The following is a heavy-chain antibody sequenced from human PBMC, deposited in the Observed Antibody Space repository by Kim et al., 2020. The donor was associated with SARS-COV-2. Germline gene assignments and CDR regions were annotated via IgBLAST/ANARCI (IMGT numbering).Heavy chain of an antibody. CDR1: GFTVSSNY. Sequence: GGSLRLSCAASGFTVSSNYMSWVRQAPGKGLEWVSVIYSGGSTYYADSVKGRFTISRDNSKNTLYLQMNSLRAEDTAVYYCARDLSGASYYYYGMDVWGQGTTVTVSS. D-gene: IGHD1-26*01. J-gene: IGHJ6*02. V-gene: IGHV3-66*02. CDR2: IYSGGST. CDR3: ARDLSGASYYYYGMDV.